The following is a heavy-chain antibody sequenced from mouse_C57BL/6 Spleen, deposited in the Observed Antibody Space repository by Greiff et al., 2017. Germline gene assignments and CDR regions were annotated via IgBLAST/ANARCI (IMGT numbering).Heavy chain of an antibody. D-gene: IGHD1-1*01. CDR2: ISGGGGNT. J-gene: IGHJ2*01. Sequence: EVQLQESGGGLVKPGGSLKLSCAASGFTFSSYTMSWVRQTPEKRLEWVATISGGGGNTYYPDSVKGRFTISRDNAKNTLYLQMSSLRSEDTALYYCARQSYGSSYDYWGKGTTLTVSS. CDR1: GFTFSSYT. CDR3: ARQSYGSSYDY. V-gene: IGHV5-9*01.